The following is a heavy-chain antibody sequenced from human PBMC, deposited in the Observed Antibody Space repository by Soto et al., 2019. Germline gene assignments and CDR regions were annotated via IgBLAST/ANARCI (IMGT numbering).Heavy chain of an antibody. CDR2: IYHSGST. D-gene: IGHD3-10*01. J-gene: IGHJ6*02. CDR1: GGSISGINW. Sequence: QVQLQESGPGLVKPSGTLSLTCAVSGGSISGINWWSWVRQPPGKGLEWIGEIYHSGSTHYNPPLTSPVTLSVAKSKTQFSLKLSSVPAADPAVYSCARFGGGIDVWGQGTTVTVSS. CDR3: ARFGGGIDV. V-gene: IGHV4-4*02.